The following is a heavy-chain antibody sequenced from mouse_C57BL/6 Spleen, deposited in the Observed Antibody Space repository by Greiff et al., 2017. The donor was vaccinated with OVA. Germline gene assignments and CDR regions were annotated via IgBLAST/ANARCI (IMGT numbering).Heavy chain of an antibody. D-gene: IGHD1-1*01. Sequence: QVQLQQPGAELVRPGSSVKLSCKASGYTFTSYWMDWVKQRPGQGLEWIGNIYPSDSETHYNQKFKDKATLTVDKSSSTAYMQLSSLTSEDSAVYYCARSYYYGIMDYWGQGTSVTVSS. J-gene: IGHJ4*01. V-gene: IGHV1-61*01. CDR2: IYPSDSET. CDR3: ARSYYYGIMDY. CDR1: GYTFTSYW.